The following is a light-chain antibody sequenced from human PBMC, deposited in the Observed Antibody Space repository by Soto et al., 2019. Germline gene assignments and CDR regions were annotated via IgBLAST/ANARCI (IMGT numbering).Light chain of an antibody. Sequence: EIVLTQSPGTLSLSPGERATLSCRASQSLSNNFLAWHQQKPGQAPRLLIYEASKRATGTPDRFSGSGSGTDFTLSNSKLEPEDFAVYYCQQYGISPRAFGQGTKVEIK. J-gene: IGKJ1*01. CDR1: QSLSNNF. CDR3: QQYGISPRA. V-gene: IGKV3-20*01. CDR2: EAS.